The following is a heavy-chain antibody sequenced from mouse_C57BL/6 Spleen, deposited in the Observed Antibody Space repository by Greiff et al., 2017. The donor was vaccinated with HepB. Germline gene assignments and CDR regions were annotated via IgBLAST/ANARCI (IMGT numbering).Heavy chain of an antibody. V-gene: IGHV1-69*01. CDR3: ARGVDY. J-gene: IGHJ3*01. CDR2: IDPSDSYT. Sequence: VQLQQSGAELVMPGASVKLSCKASGYTFTSYWMHWVKQRPGQGLEWIGEIDPSDSYTNYNQKFKGKSTLTVDKSSSTAYMQLSSLTSEDSAVYYCARGVDYWGQGTLVTVSA. CDR1: GYTFTSYW.